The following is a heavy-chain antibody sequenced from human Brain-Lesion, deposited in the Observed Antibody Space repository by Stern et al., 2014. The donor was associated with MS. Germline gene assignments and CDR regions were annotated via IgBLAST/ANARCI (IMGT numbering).Heavy chain of an antibody. Sequence: QLQLQESGPGLVKPSGTLSLTCAVSGGSISSSNWRSWVRQSPGKGLEWIGESDHSGSTIYNPSLKSRVTVSLDNSQNPVSLNMRSVTAADTAVYFCAKFPASRPHVFDSWGQGTLVTVSS. CDR3: AKFPASRPHVFDS. CDR1: GGSISSSNW. V-gene: IGHV4-4*02. CDR2: SDHSGST. J-gene: IGHJ4*02. D-gene: IGHD6-13*01.